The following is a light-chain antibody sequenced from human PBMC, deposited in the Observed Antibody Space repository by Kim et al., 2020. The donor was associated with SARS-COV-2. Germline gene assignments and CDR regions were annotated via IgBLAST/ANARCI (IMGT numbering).Light chain of an antibody. CDR2: GKN. CDR3: NSRDNNDYVL. J-gene: IGLJ2*01. V-gene: IGLV3-19*01. CDR1: SLRSYY. Sequence: SSELTQDPAVSVALGQTVRITCQGDSLRSYYTTWYQQKPGQAPIVVVYGKNNRPSGIPDRFSGSSSGNTASLTITGTQAGDGADYYCNSRDNNDYVLFGGGTQLTVL.